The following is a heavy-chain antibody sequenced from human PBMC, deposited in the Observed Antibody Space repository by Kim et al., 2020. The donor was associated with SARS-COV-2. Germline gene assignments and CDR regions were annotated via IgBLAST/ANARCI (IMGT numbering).Heavy chain of an antibody. J-gene: IGHJ3*02. CDR1: GFTFSSFW. V-gene: IGHV3-74*01. D-gene: IGHD5-18*01. CDR3: AREYSYGAVDI. CDR2: INSDGSST. Sequence: GRSLRLSCAASGFTFSSFWMHWVRQAPGKGLVWVSRINSDGSSTSYADSVKGRFTISRDNAKNTLYLQMNSLRAEDTAVYYCAREYSYGAVDIWGQGTLVTVSS.